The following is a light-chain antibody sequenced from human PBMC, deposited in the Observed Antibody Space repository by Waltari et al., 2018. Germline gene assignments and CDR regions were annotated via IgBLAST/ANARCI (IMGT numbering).Light chain of an antibody. V-gene: IGKV3-20*01. CDR1: QSVSSGY. J-gene: IGKJ1*01. Sequence: EIVLTQSPGTLSLSPGERVTLSCGASQSVSSGYLAWYQQKPGQAPRLLIYGASSRATGIPDRFSGSGSGTDFTLTISRLEPEEFAVYYCQQFSASPPTWTFGQGTKVEIK. CDR3: QQFSASPPTWT. CDR2: GAS.